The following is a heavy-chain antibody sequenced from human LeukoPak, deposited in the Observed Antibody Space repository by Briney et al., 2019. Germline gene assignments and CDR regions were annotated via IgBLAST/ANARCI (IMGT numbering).Heavy chain of an antibody. V-gene: IGHV4-59*01. D-gene: IGHD6-13*01. J-gene: IGHJ4*02. Sequence: PSETLSLTCTVSGGSISSYYWSWIRQPPGKGLEWIGYIYYSGSTNYNPSLKSRVTISVDTSKNQFSLKLSSVTAAGTAVYYCARDGGSSSWYPSGYFDYWGQGTLVTVSS. CDR2: IYYSGST. CDR1: GGSISSYY. CDR3: ARDGGSSSWYPSGYFDY.